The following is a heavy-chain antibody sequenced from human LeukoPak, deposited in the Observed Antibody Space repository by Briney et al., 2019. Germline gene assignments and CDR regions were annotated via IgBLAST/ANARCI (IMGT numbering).Heavy chain of an antibody. CDR3: ARQQLVRGIDY. D-gene: IGHD6-13*01. V-gene: IGHV4-39*01. CDR1: GGSISSSSYY. J-gene: IGHJ4*02. CDR2: IYYSGST. Sequence: SETLSLTCTVSGGSISSSSYYWGWIRQPPGKGLEWIESIYYSGSTYYNPSLKSRFTISVDTSKNQFSLKLSSVTAADTAVYYCARQQLVRGIDYWGQGTLVTVSS.